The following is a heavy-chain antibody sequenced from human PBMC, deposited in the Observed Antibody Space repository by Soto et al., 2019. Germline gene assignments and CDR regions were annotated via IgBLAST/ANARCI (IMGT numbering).Heavy chain of an antibody. J-gene: IGHJ6*02. CDR3: ARDRVSPTSYSSSWSQGVYYYGMDV. CDR1: GFTFSSYG. D-gene: IGHD6-13*01. CDR2: IWYDGSNK. Sequence: QVQLVESGGGVVQPGRSLRLSCAASGFTFSSYGMHWVRQAPGKGLEWVAVIWYDGSNKYYADSVKGRFTISRDNSKNTLYLQMNRLRAEDTAVYYCARDRVSPTSYSSSWSQGVYYYGMDVWGQGTTVTVSS. V-gene: IGHV3-33*01.